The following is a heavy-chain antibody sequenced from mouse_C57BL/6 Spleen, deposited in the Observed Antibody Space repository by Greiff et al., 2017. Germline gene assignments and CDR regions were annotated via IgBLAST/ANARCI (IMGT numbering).Heavy chain of an antibody. Sequence: EVQLVESGGGLVQPGGSLKLSCAASGFTFSDYGMAWVRQAPRKGPEWVAFISNLAYSIYYADTVTGRFTISRENAKNTLYLEMSSLRSEDTAMYYCARSQTGSYAMDYWGQGTSVTVSS. CDR2: ISNLAYSI. V-gene: IGHV5-15*01. CDR1: GFTFSDYG. CDR3: ARSQTGSYAMDY. D-gene: IGHD4-1*01. J-gene: IGHJ4*01.